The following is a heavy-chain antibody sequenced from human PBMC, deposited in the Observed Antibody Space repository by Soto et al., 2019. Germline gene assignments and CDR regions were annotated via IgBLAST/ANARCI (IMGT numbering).Heavy chain of an antibody. Sequence: GGSLRLSCAASGFTSSSYWMHWVRQAPGKGLVWVSRINSDGSSTSYADSVKGRFTISRDNAKNTLYLQMNSLRAEDTAVYYCARGEYDFWSGYWSYYSVDVWGQGTTVTVSS. J-gene: IGHJ6*02. CDR2: INSDGSST. CDR1: GFTSSSYW. D-gene: IGHD3-3*01. V-gene: IGHV3-74*01. CDR3: ARGEYDFWSGYWSYYSVDV.